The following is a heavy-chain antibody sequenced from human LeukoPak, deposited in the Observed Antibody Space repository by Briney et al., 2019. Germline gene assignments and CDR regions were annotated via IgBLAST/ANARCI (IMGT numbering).Heavy chain of an antibody. J-gene: IGHJ4*02. CDR3: ARGGIQLWFLVDY. CDR2: IYYSGST. D-gene: IGHD5-18*01. CDR1: GGSISSYY. Sequence: PSETLSLTCKVSGGSISSYYWSWIRQPPGKGLEWIGYIYYSGSTNYNPSLKSRVTISVDTSKNQFSLKLSSVTAADTAVYYCARGGIQLWFLVDYWGQGTLVTVSS. V-gene: IGHV4-59*01.